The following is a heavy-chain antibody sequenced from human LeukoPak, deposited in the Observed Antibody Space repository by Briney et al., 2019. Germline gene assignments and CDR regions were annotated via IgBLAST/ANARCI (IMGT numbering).Heavy chain of an antibody. CDR3: ARDREYSSSGLVWFDP. V-gene: IGHV4-59*02. CDR1: GGSVSGYY. Sequence: PSETLFLTCAVSGGSVSGYYWSWIRQPPGKGLEWSGGIYYSGSTNYNPSLKIRVTISVDTSENQFSLKLTSVTAADTAVYYCARDREYSSSGLVWFDPWGHGILVTVSS. J-gene: IGHJ5*02. CDR2: IYYSGST. D-gene: IGHD6-6*01.